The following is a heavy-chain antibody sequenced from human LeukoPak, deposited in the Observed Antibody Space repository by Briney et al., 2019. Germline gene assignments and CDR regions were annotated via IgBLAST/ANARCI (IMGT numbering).Heavy chain of an antibody. V-gene: IGHV4-39*01. D-gene: IGHD3-3*01. CDR2: IYYSGST. Sequence: SETLSLTCTVSGGSISSSSYYWGWIRQPPGKGLEWIGSIYYSGSTYYNPSLKSRVTISVDTSKNQFSLRLSSVTAADTAVYYCARQQYDFWSGYYYNWFDPWGQGTLVTVSS. J-gene: IGHJ5*02. CDR1: GGSISSSSYY. CDR3: ARQQYDFWSGYYYNWFDP.